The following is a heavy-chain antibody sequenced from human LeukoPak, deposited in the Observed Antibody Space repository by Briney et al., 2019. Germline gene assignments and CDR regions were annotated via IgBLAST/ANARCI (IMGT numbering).Heavy chain of an antibody. CDR3: ARLYDYFDC. Sequence: SETLSLTCTVSVVSISSYYWSWIRQPPGKGLEWIGYIYSRGSTNYNPSLKSRVTISVDTSKNQFSLKLSSVTAADTAVYYCARLYDYFDCWGQGTLVTVSS. CDR2: IYSRGST. J-gene: IGHJ4*02. CDR1: VVSISSYY. D-gene: IGHD2/OR15-2a*01. V-gene: IGHV4-59*08.